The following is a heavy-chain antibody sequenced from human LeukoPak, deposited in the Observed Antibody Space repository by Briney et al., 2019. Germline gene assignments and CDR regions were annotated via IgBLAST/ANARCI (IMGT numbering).Heavy chain of an antibody. J-gene: IGHJ3*02. CDR2: MYYSGST. CDR1: GGSISSSSDY. D-gene: IGHD1-26*01. Sequence: SETLSFTCTVCGGSISSSSDYWGWIRQPPGKGLEWIGTMYYSGSTYYNPSLKSRVTISIDTSKNQFSLELSSVTATDTAIYYCARQGGGGRAFDIWGQGTMVTVSS. V-gene: IGHV4-39*01. CDR3: ARQGGGGRAFDI.